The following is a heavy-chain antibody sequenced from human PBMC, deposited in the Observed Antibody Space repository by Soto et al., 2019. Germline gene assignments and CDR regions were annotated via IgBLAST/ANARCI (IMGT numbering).Heavy chain of an antibody. V-gene: IGHV2-5*02. D-gene: IGHD4-17*01. J-gene: IGHJ3*02. CDR2: VYWDDEK. CDR3: AHKSLGDYVVWAFDI. CDR1: GFSLTKTGVG. Sequence: QITLKESGPTLVKPTQTLTLTCTFSGFSLTKTGVGMGWLRQPPGKALGWLALVYWDDEKRYSPSLKSRLTITTDTSKNQVVLTMTHMDAVDTATYYCAHKSLGDYVVWAFDIWGQGTLVTVSS.